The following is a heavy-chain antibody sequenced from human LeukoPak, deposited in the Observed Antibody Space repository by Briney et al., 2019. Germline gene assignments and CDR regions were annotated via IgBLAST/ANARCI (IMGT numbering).Heavy chain of an antibody. CDR2: INHSGST. J-gene: IGHJ4*02. CDR3: ARGMGKYSYGYGPQGY. CDR1: GGSISSYY. D-gene: IGHD5-18*01. V-gene: IGHV4-34*01. Sequence: PSETLSLTCTVSGGSISSYYWSWIRQPPGKGLEWIGEINHSGSTNYNPSLKSRVTISVDTSKNQFSLKLSSVTAADTAVYYCARGMGKYSYGYGPQGYWGQGTLVTVSS.